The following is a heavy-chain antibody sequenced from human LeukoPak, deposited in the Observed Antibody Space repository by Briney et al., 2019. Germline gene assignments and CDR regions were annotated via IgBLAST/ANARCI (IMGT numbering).Heavy chain of an antibody. J-gene: IGHJ4*02. CDR2: INPNSGGT. Sequence: GASAKVSCKASGYTFTGYYMHWMRQAPGQGLEWMGWINPNSGGTNYAQKFQGRVTMTRDTSISTAYMELSRLRSDDTAVYYCARSPSWSSSWYDYWGQGTLVTVSS. D-gene: IGHD6-13*01. CDR1: GYTFTGYY. CDR3: ARSPSWSSSWYDY. V-gene: IGHV1-2*02.